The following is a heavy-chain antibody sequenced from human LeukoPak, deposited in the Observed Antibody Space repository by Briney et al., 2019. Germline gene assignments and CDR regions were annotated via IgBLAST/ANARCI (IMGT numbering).Heavy chain of an antibody. CDR1: GGTFSSYA. CDR2: IIPIFGTA. V-gene: IGHV1-69*05. Sequence: ASVKVSCKAAGGTFSSYAISWVRQAPGQGLEWMGGIIPIFGTANYAQKFQGRVTITTDESTSTAYMELSSLRSEDTAVYYCAREEQQLVLRNWFDPWGQGTLVTVSS. D-gene: IGHD6-13*01. CDR3: AREEQQLVLRNWFDP. J-gene: IGHJ5*02.